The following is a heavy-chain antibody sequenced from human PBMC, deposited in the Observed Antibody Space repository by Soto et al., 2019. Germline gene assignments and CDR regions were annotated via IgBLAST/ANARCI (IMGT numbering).Heavy chain of an antibody. CDR3: ASVRGYSGYDIVWAAAGIEY. J-gene: IGHJ4*02. V-gene: IGHV1-69*06. D-gene: IGHD5-12*01. CDR2: IIPIFGTA. CDR1: GGTFSSYA. Sequence: QVQLVQSGAEVKKPGSSVKVSCKASGGTFSSYAISWVRQAPGQGLEWMGGIIPIFGTANYAQKFQCIVTITAEKSTSKAYMELSSLRSEDTTVYYCASVRGYSGYDIVWAAAGIEYWGQGTLVTGSS.